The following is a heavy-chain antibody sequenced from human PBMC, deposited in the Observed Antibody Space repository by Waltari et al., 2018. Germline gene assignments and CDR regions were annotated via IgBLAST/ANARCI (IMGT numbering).Heavy chain of an antibody. CDR3: ARERQVGAFDI. J-gene: IGHJ3*02. CDR2: IWYDGSNK. CDR1: GFTFSSYG. V-gene: IGHV3-33*01. Sequence: QVQLVESGGGVVQPGRSLRLSCAASGFTFSSYGMPWVRQAPGKGLEWVAVIWYDGSNKYYADSVKGRFTISRDNSKNTLYLQMNSLRAEDTAVYYCARERQVGAFDIWGQGTMVTVSS.